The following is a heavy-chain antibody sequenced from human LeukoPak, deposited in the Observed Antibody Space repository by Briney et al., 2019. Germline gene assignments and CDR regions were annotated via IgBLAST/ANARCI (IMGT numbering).Heavy chain of an antibody. D-gene: IGHD4-17*01. CDR3: ARGTVNYYFDY. CDR2: IKQDGTEK. CDR1: GLTFSSYW. Sequence: GGSLRLSCAASGLTFSSYWMSWVRQAPGKGLEWVANIKQDGTEKYYVDSLKGRFTISRDNAKNSLHLQMNSLRAEDTAVYYCARGTVNYYFDYWGQGTLVTVSS. V-gene: IGHV3-7*01. J-gene: IGHJ4*02.